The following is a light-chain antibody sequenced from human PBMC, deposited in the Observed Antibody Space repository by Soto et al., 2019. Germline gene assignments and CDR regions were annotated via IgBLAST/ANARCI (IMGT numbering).Light chain of an antibody. J-gene: IGLJ1*01. CDR1: SSDVGGYNY. CDR2: GVT. Sequence: QSALTQPASVSGSPGQSITISCTGTSSDVGGYNYVSWYQQHPGIAPKLLIYGVTNRPSGVSPRFSGSKSGNTASLTISGLPAEDEADYHCSSDTSASALLDLFASGTKLTVL. V-gene: IGLV2-14*01. CDR3: SSDTSASALLDL.